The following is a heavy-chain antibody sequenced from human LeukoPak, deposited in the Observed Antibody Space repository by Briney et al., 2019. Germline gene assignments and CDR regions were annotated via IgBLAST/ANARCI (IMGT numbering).Heavy chain of an antibody. CDR3: ARDRAGSAWYTTFDY. Sequence: ASVKVSCKASGYTFTSFGISWVRQAPGQGLEWMGWISTYNGNTNYAQKLQGRVTMTTDTSTSRVYMDLRSLRSDDTAVYYYARDRAGSAWYTTFDYWGQGTLVTVSS. J-gene: IGHJ4*02. CDR2: ISTYNGNT. CDR1: GYTFTSFG. V-gene: IGHV1-18*01. D-gene: IGHD6-19*01.